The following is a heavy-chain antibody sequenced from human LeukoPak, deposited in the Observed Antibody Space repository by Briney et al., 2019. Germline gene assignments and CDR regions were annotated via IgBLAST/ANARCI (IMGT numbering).Heavy chain of an antibody. CDR3: ARVTVSSSEVIFDH. CDR2: INSDGSTI. D-gene: IGHD1-20*01. V-gene: IGHV3-74*01. CDR1: GXTFSSYW. Sequence: PGGSLRLSCAASGXTFSSYWMHWVRQAPGKGLVWVSRINSDGSTITYADSVKGRFTISRDNARNTLYLQMNSLRAEDTAVYYCARVTVSSSEVIFDHWGQGSLVTVSS. J-gene: IGHJ4*02.